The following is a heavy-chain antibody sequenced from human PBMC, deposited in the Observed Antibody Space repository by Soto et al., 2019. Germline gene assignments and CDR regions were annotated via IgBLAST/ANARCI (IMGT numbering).Heavy chain of an antibody. CDR1: GYTFTSYG. Sequence: ASVKVSCKASGYTFTSYGISWVRQAPGQGLEWMGWISAYNGNTNYAQKPQGRVTMTTDTSTSTAYMELRSLRSDDTAVYYCARDHYYDSSGYPDYWGQGILVTVSS. CDR3: ARDHYYDSSGYPDY. D-gene: IGHD3-22*01. CDR2: ISAYNGNT. V-gene: IGHV1-18*01. J-gene: IGHJ4*02.